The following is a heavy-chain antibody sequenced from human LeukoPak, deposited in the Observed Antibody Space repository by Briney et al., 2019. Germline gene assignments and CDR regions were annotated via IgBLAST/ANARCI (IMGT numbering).Heavy chain of an antibody. CDR2: INHSGST. D-gene: IGHD2-2*02. CDR3: ARVRDIVVVPAAIRPRKARYGMDV. V-gene: IGHV4-34*01. Sequence: SETLSLTCAVYGGSFSGYYWSWIRQPPGKGLEWIGEINHSGSTNYNPSLKSRVTISVDTSKNQFSLKLSSVTAADTAVYYCARVRDIVVVPAAIRPRKARYGMDVWGQGTTVTVSS. J-gene: IGHJ6*02. CDR1: GGSFSGYY.